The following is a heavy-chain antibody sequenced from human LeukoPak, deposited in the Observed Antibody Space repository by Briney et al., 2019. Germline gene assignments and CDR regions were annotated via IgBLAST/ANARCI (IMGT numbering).Heavy chain of an antibody. CDR1: GFTFSSYS. CDR2: ISSSSSYI. Sequence: PGGPLRLSCAASGFTFSSYSMNWVRQAPGKGLEWVSSISSSSSYIYYADSVKGRFTISRDNAKNSLYLQMNSLRAEDTAVYYCARDQGFPRPQGFDYWGQGTLVTVSS. V-gene: IGHV3-21*01. J-gene: IGHJ4*02. CDR3: ARDQGFPRPQGFDY. D-gene: IGHD3-10*01.